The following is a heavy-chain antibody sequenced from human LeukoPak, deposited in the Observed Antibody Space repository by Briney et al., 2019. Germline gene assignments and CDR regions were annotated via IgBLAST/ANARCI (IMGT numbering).Heavy chain of an antibody. Sequence: PSETLSLTCSVSGAIIKREGFNWDWIRQPPGKALKYIGSIFYNGNTYYNPSLESRVTISVDPFKDQFSLNMFYVTAADTAVYYCTRRPKEPGFWSGYVDSWGQGTLVTVSS. CDR3: TRRPKEPGFWSGYVDS. CDR2: IFYNGNT. CDR1: GAIIKREGFN. V-gene: IGHV4-39*01. D-gene: IGHD3-3*01. J-gene: IGHJ4*02.